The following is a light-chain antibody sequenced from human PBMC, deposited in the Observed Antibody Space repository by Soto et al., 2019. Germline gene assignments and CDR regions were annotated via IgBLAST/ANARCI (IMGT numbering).Light chain of an antibody. CDR2: GVS. Sequence: QSVLIQPASVSGSPGQSITISCTGTSSDIGGYNYVSWYQQYPGKAPKLMIFGVSDRPSGVSNRFSGSKSGTTASLTISGLQAEDEADYYCSSYKTSSTVVVFGGGTKVTVL. CDR1: SSDIGGYNY. V-gene: IGLV2-14*01. J-gene: IGLJ2*01. CDR3: SSYKTSSTVVV.